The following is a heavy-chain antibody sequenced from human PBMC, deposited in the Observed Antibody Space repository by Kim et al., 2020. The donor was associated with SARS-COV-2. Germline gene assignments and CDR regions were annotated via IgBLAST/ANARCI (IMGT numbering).Heavy chain of an antibody. D-gene: IGHD6-13*01. CDR3: ARDIAAAGKFDP. Sequence: SQTLSLTCTVSGGSISSSSYYWGWICQPPGKGLEWIGSIYYSGSTYYNPSLKSRVTISVDTSKNQFSLKLSSVTAADTAVYYCARDIAAAGKFDPWGQGTLVTVSS. CDR2: IYYSGST. J-gene: IGHJ5*02. V-gene: IGHV4-39*01. CDR1: GGSISSSSYY.